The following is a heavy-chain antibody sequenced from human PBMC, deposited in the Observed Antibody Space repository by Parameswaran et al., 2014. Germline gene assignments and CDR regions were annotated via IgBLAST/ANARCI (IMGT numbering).Heavy chain of an antibody. J-gene: IGHJ5*02. V-gene: IGHV2-70*18. CDR3: ARSKFGVGWPQYNWFDP. D-gene: IGHD3-3*01. Sequence: VRQAPGKALEWLALIDWDDDKYYSTSLKTRLTISKDTSKNQVVLTMTNMDPVDTATYYCARSKFGVGWPQYNWFDPWGQGTLVTVSS. CDR2: IDWDDDK.